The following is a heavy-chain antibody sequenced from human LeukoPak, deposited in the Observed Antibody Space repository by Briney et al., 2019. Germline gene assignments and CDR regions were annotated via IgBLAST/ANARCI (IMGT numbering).Heavy chain of an antibody. Sequence: ASVKVSCKASGYTFTSYGISWVRQAPGQGLEWMGWINPNSGGTNYAQKFQGRVTMTRDTSISTAYMELSRLRSDDTAVYYCARTVGDRYYFDYWGQGTLVTVSS. J-gene: IGHJ4*02. CDR2: INPNSGGT. CDR3: ARTVGDRYYFDY. D-gene: IGHD1-26*01. CDR1: GYTFTSYG. V-gene: IGHV1-2*02.